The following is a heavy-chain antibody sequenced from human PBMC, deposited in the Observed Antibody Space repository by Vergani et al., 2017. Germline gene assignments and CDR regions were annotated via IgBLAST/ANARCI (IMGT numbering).Heavy chain of an antibody. CDR1: GGSFSGYY. V-gene: IGHV4-34*01. Sequence: QVQLQKWGAGLLKPSETLSLTCAVYGGSFSGYYWSWIRQPPGKGLEWIGEINHSGSTNYNPSLKSRVTISVDTSKNQFSLKLSSVTAADTAVYYCARGLKERGWYGGSGENWFDPWGQGTLVTVSS. D-gene: IGHD6-19*01. J-gene: IGHJ5*02. CDR2: INHSGST. CDR3: ARGLKERGWYGGSGENWFDP.